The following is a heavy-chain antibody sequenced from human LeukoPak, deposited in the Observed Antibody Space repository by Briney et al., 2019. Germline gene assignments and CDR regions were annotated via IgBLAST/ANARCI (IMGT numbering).Heavy chain of an antibody. J-gene: IGHJ3*02. CDR1: GFTFSSYS. Sequence: PGGSLRLSCAASGFTFSSYSMNWVRQAPGKGLEWVANIKQDGSEKYYVDSVKGRFTISRDNAKNSLYLQMNSLRAEDTAVYYCARVGYSSGWYRGDAFDIWGQGTMVTVSS. D-gene: IGHD6-19*01. V-gene: IGHV3-7*01. CDR3: ARVGYSSGWYRGDAFDI. CDR2: IKQDGSEK.